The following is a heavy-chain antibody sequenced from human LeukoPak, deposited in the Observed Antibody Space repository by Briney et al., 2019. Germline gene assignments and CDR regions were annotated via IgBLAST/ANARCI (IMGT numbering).Heavy chain of an antibody. D-gene: IGHD1-26*01. Sequence: PSETLSLTCTVSGGSISSYYWSWIRQPPGKGLEWIGYIYTSGSTNYNPSLKSRVTISVDTSKNQFSLKLSSVIAADTAVYYCAQTRELLGAFDIWGQGTMVTVSS. CDR1: GGSISSYY. CDR2: IYTSGST. V-gene: IGHV4-4*09. J-gene: IGHJ3*02. CDR3: AQTRELLGAFDI.